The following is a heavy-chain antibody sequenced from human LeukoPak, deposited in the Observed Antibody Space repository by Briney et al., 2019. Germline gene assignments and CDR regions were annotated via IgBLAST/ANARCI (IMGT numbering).Heavy chain of an antibody. V-gene: IGHV1-8*01. D-gene: IGHD2-2*01. CDR2: MNPNSGNT. CDR1: GYTFTSYD. J-gene: IGHJ4*02. Sequence: ASVKLSCKASGYTFTSYDINWVRQATGQGLEWMGWMNPNSGNTGYAQKFQGRVTMTRNTSISTAYMELSSLRSEDMAVYYCARAGRRVVPAANELDYWGQGTLVTVSS. CDR3: ARAGRRVVPAANELDY.